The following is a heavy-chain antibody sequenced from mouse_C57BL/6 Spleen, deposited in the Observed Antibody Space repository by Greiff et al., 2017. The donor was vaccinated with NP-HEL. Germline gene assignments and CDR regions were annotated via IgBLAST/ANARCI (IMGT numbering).Heavy chain of an antibody. Sequence: EVQVVESGGGLVKPGGSLKLSCAASGFTFSDYGMHWVRQAPEKGLEWVAYISSGSSTIYYADTVKGRFTISRDNAKNTLFLQMTSLRSEDTAMYYCAVTTGGYFDYWGQGTTLTVSS. J-gene: IGHJ2*01. V-gene: IGHV5-17*01. CDR2: ISSGSSTI. D-gene: IGHD2-12*01. CDR3: AVTTGGYFDY. CDR1: GFTFSDYG.